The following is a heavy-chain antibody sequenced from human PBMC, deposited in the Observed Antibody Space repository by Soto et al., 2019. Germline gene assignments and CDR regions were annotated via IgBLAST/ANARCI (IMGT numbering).Heavy chain of an antibody. Sequence: GGSLRLSCAASGFTFSSYAMSWVRQAPGKGLEWVSAISGSGVSTYYADSVKGRFTISRDNSKNTLFLQMSSLRAEDTAVYYCALRWTADCIIGVCYPEGYWGQGTLVTVSS. J-gene: IGHJ4*02. CDR3: ALRWTADCIIGVCYPEGY. CDR2: ISGSGVST. V-gene: IGHV3-23*01. D-gene: IGHD2-8*01. CDR1: GFTFSSYA.